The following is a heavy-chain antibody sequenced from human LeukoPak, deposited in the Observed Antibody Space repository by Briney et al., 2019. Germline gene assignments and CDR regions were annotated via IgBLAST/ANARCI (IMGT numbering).Heavy chain of an antibody. Sequence: PGGSLRLSCAASGFTFSSYAMSWVRQAPGKGLEWVSTISGSFGSTYYADSVEGRFTISRDNSKNTMSLQLNSLRAEDTAVYYCAQSPKIVTTPRFDYWGQGTLVIVSS. D-gene: IGHD5-12*01. CDR2: ISGSFGST. CDR1: GFTFSSYA. J-gene: IGHJ4*02. CDR3: AQSPKIVTTPRFDY. V-gene: IGHV3-23*01.